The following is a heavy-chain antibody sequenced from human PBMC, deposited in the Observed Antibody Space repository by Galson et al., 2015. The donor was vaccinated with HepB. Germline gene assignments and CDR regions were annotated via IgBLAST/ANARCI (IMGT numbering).Heavy chain of an antibody. Sequence: SLRLSCAASGFTFSSYGMHWVRQAPGKGLEWVAVIWYDGSNKYYADSVKGRFTISRDNSKNTLYLQMNSLRAEDTAVYYCAISVGYSYAFDYWGQGTLVTVSS. V-gene: IGHV3-33*01. CDR1: GFTFSSYG. CDR3: AISVGYSYAFDY. CDR2: IWYDGSNK. D-gene: IGHD5-18*01. J-gene: IGHJ4*02.